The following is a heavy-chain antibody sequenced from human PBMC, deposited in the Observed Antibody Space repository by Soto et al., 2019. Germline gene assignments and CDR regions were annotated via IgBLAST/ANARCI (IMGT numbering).Heavy chain of an antibody. J-gene: IGHJ4*02. Sequence: GGSLRLSCAASGFTFSSYGMHWVRQAPGKGLGWVAVIWYDGSNKYYADSVKGRFTISRDNSKNTLYLQMNSLRAEDTAVYYCAREISGYEMGFGYCGQGTLVTVPS. D-gene: IGHD5-12*01. V-gene: IGHV3-33*01. CDR2: IWYDGSNK. CDR3: AREISGYEMGFGY. CDR1: GFTFSSYG.